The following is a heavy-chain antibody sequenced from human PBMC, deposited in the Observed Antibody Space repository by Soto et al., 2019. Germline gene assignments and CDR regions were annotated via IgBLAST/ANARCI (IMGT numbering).Heavy chain of an antibody. V-gene: IGHV3-33*01. CDR2: IWYDGSNK. CDR3: ARPDSYGYFLDY. CDR1: GFTFSSYG. Sequence: QVQLVESGGGVVQPGRSLRLSCAASGFTFSSYGMHWVRQAPGKGLEWVAVIWYDGSNKYYADSVKGRFTISRDNSKNTLYLQMNSLRAEDTAVYYCARPDSYGYFLDYWGQGTLVTVSS. D-gene: IGHD5-18*01. J-gene: IGHJ4*02.